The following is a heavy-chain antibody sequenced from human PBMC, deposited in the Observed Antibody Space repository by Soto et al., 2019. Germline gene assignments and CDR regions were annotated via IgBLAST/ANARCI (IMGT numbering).Heavy chain of an antibody. CDR1: GFTVSEYY. CDR2: ITTSGSTI. CDR3: ARVSPPLEY. V-gene: IGHV3-11*01. Sequence: QVQLLEPGGGLVKPGGSLRLSCAASGFTVSEYYMSWIRQSPGKGREWVSNITTSGSTINYADSVKRRFTISRDNAKNSPYLQRNSLRIANTSVNDCARVSPPLEYSGQGTLVTVSS. J-gene: IGHJ4*02.